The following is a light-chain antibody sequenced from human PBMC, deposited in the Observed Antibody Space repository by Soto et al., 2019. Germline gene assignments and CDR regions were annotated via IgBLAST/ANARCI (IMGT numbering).Light chain of an antibody. CDR1: QSISRG. CDR2: DAS. V-gene: IGKV1-5*01. CDR3: QHYSTVWL. Sequence: DIQMTQSPSTLSASVGDRVTITCRASQSISRGLAWYQQKPGKAPKLLIYDASTLESGVPSRFSGSGSATEFTLTISSLQPEDFATYCCQHYSTVWLFGQGTKVEIK. J-gene: IGKJ1*01.